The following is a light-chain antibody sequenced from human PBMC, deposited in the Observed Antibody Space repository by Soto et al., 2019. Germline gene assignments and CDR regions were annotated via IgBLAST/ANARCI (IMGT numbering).Light chain of an antibody. CDR2: NAS. Sequence: DIEMTQSPSTLSASVGDIVNITGRASQSVTTWLAWYQQKPGKAPKILIYNASNLDSGLPSRFTGSGSGTEFTLTIRSLQPDDFAIYYCQKYSTYHLNCGKGTRREIK. J-gene: IGKJ5*01. CDR1: QSVTTW. V-gene: IGKV1-5*03. CDR3: QKYSTYHLN.